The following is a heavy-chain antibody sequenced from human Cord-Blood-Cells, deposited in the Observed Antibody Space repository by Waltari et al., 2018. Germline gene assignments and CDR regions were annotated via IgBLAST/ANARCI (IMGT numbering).Heavy chain of an antibody. J-gene: IGHJ4*02. Sequence: QVQLVQSGAEVKKPGSSVKVSCKASGGTFSSYAISWVRQAPGQGLEWMGGIIPIIGTANYAQKCQGRVTMTADESTSTAYMELSSLRSEDTAVYYCARGGGFWGSSDYYFDYWGQGTLVTVSS. D-gene: IGHD7-27*01. V-gene: IGHV1-69*01. CDR2: IIPIIGTA. CDR3: ARGGGFWGSSDYYFDY. CDR1: GGTFSSYA.